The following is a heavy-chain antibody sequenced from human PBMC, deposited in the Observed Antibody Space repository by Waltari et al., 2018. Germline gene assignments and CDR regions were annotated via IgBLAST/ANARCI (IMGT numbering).Heavy chain of an antibody. V-gene: IGHV4-4*07. CDR1: GDSVVSNS. CDR2: LYVGGPT. J-gene: IGHJ5*02. D-gene: IGHD3-16*01. Sequence: QVQLHESGPGLVQPSETLSLACSVSGDSVVSNSWSWIRQSAGKGLEWIGRLYVGGPTNYNPALSGRVSMSVDMSKNQIFLKIMAVTAADTGVYYCARETRHGDWFDPWGQGTLVTVSS. CDR3: ARETRHGDWFDP.